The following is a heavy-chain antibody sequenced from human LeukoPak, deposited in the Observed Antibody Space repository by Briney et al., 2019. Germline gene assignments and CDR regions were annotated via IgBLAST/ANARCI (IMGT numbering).Heavy chain of an antibody. CDR1: GYTFTSYY. Sequence: ASVKVSCKASGYTFTSYYMHWVRQAPGQGLEWMGIINPSGGSTSYAQKFQGRVTMTRDTSISTAYMELSRLRSDDTAVYYCARDGTGTTPFDPWGQGTLVTVSS. V-gene: IGHV1-46*01. D-gene: IGHD1-7*01. CDR2: INPSGGST. CDR3: ARDGTGTTPFDP. J-gene: IGHJ5*02.